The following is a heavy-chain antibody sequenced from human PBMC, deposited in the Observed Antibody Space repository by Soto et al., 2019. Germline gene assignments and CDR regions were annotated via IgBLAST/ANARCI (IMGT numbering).Heavy chain of an antibody. CDR3: AMGIAASGAWYYGMDV. D-gene: IGHD6-13*01. V-gene: IGHV1-18*01. J-gene: IGHJ6*02. CDR1: GYTFTMYS. CDR2: ISTYTGDT. Sequence: QVQLVQSGTEAKRPGASVRVSCKASGYTFTMYSISWVRQAPGQGLEWIGWISTYTGDTHYEQKFQGRVTVTTDTSTTTAYMELRSLTDDDTAVYYCAMGIAASGAWYYGMDVWGQGTTVTVSS.